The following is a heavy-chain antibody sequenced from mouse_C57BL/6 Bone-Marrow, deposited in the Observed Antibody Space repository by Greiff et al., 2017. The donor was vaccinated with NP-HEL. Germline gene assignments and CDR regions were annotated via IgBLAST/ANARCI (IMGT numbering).Heavy chain of an antibody. CDR3: ARHYYDGSSYDAMDY. J-gene: IGHJ4*01. D-gene: IGHD1-1*01. CDR1: GFTFSDYG. CDR2: ISNLAYSI. V-gene: IGHV5-15*01. Sequence: DVHLVESGGGLVQPGGSLKLSCAASGFTFSDYGMAWVRQAPRKGPEWVAFISNLAYSIYYADTVTGRFTLSRENAKNTLYLEMSSLRSEDTAMYCCARHYYDGSSYDAMDYWGQGTSVTVSS.